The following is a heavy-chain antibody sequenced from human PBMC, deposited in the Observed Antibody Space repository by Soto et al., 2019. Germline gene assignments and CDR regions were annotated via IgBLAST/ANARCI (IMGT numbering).Heavy chain of an antibody. CDR2: INGDNGNT. CDR1: GYSFSNNG. J-gene: IGHJ4*02. Sequence: QVQLVKYGADVKKPGASVKVSCQASGYSFSNNGISWVRQATGQGVEWMGWINGDNGNTNYAKKFQGRVTMTTDTSTSTAYMELRILRSDDTAVYYCARDLGCGDDGTDFWGEVTLVTVSS. V-gene: IGHV1-18*04. CDR3: ARDLGCGDDGTDF. D-gene: IGHD4-17*01.